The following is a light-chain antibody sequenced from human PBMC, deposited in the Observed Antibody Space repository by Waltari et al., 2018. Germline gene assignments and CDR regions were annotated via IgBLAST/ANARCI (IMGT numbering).Light chain of an antibody. CDR1: QRLSGEY. CDR2: VAS. Sequence: VLTQSPGTLSLCPGERATLSRRASQRLSGEYLVWYQQRPGQAPRLLLYVASSRAAGIPARLSGSRSGTDFMRTISRLEPEDSAVYYCQQYESSVMYTFGQGTKLEIK. V-gene: IGKV3-20*01. J-gene: IGKJ2*01. CDR3: QQYESSVMYT.